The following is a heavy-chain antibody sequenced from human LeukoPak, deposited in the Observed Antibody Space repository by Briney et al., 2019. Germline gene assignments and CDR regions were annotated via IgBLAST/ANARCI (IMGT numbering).Heavy chain of an antibody. Sequence: GGSLRLSCAASGFTFRSYNMNWVRQAPGKGLERVSYISSSSRIIYYADSVKGRFTISRDNSKNTLYLQLSSLRPEDTAVYYCVNQISGWVYWGQGTLVTVSA. D-gene: IGHD6-19*01. CDR2: ISSSSRII. J-gene: IGHJ4*02. CDR1: GFTFRSYN. CDR3: VNQISGWVY. V-gene: IGHV3-48*01.